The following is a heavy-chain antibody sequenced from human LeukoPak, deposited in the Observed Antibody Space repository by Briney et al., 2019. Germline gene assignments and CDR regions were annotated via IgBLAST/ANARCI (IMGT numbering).Heavy chain of an antibody. J-gene: IGHJ5*02. V-gene: IGHV3-48*03. CDR1: GFTLSSYE. CDR2: VSSSGGGM. D-gene: IGHD3-10*01. CDR3: AKDRALA. Sequence: GGSLRLSCAASGFTLSSYEMNWVRQAPGKGLEWVSYVSSSGGGMLYADSVKGRFTISRDNSKNTVYLQMNSLRVEDTAVYYCAKDRALAWGQGTLVTVSS.